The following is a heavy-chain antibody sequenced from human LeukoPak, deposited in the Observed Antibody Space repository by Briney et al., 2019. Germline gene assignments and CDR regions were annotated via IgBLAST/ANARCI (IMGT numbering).Heavy chain of an antibody. V-gene: IGHV3-66*04. CDR3: ARLRLRLGELSLGDAFDI. CDR2: IYSGGST. CDR1: GFTVSSNY. D-gene: IGHD3-16*02. Sequence: PGGSLRLSCAASGFTVSSNYMSWVRQAPGKGLEWVSVIYSGGSTYYADSVKGRFTISRDNSKNTLYLQMNSLRAEDTAEYYCARLRLRLGELSLGDAFDIWGQGTMVTVSS. J-gene: IGHJ3*02.